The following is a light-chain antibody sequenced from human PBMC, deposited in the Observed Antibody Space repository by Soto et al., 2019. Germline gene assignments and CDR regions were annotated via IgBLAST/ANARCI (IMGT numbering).Light chain of an antibody. Sequence: QSVLTQTPSVSGAPGQKITMSCTGSSSNIGAGYDVHWYQQVPGTAPRLLIYADNNRPSGVPYRLSASKSGASASLAITGLQGKDGATYSRQSYDTPLGGVIFGAGPKLTVL. J-gene: IGLJ2*01. CDR1: SSNIGAGYD. V-gene: IGLV1-40*01. CDR3: QSYDTPLGGVI. CDR2: ADN.